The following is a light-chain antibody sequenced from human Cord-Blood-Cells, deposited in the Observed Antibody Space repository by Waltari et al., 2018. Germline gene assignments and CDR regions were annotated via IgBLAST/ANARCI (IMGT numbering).Light chain of an antibody. CDR3: QKYNSAPRT. CDR1: QGISYY. Sequence: IQMTQSPSSLSASVGDRVTITCRGSQGISYYLAWYQQKPGKVPKLLIYAASTLQSGFPSRFSGSGSGTDFTLTISSLQPEDVATYYCQKYNSAPRTFGQGTKVEIK. J-gene: IGKJ1*01. V-gene: IGKV1-27*01. CDR2: AAS.